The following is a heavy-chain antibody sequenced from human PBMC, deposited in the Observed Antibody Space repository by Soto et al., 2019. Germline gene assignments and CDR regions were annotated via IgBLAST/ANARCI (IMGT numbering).Heavy chain of an antibody. J-gene: IGHJ4*02. Sequence: PSETLSLTCTVSGDSITSYYWSWIRQPPGKGLEWIGYIYYSGSTNYNPSLKSRVTISVDTSKNQFSLNLSSVTAADTAVYYCARQYYFGSGNYYNRPFDFWGQGTLVTVSS. CDR3: ARQYYFGSGNYYNRPFDF. D-gene: IGHD3-10*01. CDR2: IYYSGST. V-gene: IGHV4-59*08. CDR1: GDSITSYY.